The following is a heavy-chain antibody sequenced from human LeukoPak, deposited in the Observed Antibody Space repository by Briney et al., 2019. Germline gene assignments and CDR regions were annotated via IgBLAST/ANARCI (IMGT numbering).Heavy chain of an antibody. CDR2: IYYSGST. CDR1: GGSVSSGSYY. J-gene: IGHJ3*02. D-gene: IGHD3-22*01. V-gene: IGHV4-61*01. Sequence: SETLSLTCTVSGGSVSSGSYYWSWIRQPPGKGLEWIGYIYYSGSTNYNPSLKSRVTISVDTSKNQFSLKLSSVTAADTAVYYCARETDYYDSSGYGAFDIWGQGTMVTVSS. CDR3: ARETDYYDSSGYGAFDI.